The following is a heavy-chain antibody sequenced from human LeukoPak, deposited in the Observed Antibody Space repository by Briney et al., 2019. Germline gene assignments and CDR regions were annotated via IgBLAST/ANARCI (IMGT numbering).Heavy chain of an antibody. D-gene: IGHD2-2*01. V-gene: IGHV4-59*01. CDR1: GGSISGYY. Sequence: NPSGTLCLTCAVSGGSISGYYWSWIRQPPGKGLEWVWYIYNSGSTKYNPSPKRGVIISVDTSKTQFSLKMNSVTAADTAVYYCARVAGKTLYCSSTSCYDVLWFDPWGQGTLVTVSS. CDR2: IYNSGST. CDR3: ARVAGKTLYCSSTSCYDVLWFDP. J-gene: IGHJ5*02.